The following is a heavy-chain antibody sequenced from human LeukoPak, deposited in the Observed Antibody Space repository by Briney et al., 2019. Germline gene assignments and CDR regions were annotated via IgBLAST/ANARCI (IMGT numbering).Heavy chain of an antibody. CDR1: GFTFSSYA. CDR3: AELGITMIGGV. Sequence: GGSLRLSCAASGFTFSSYAMSWVRQAPGKGLEWVSAISGSGGVTYYADSVKGRFTISRDNAKNSLYLQMNSLRAEDTAVYYCAELGITMIGGVWGKGTTVTISS. D-gene: IGHD3-10*02. CDR2: ISGSGGVT. J-gene: IGHJ6*04. V-gene: IGHV3-23*01.